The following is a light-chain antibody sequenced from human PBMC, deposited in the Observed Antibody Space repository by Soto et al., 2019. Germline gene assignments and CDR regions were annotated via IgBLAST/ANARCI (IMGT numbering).Light chain of an antibody. V-gene: IGKV3-20*01. CDR2: GAS. CDR3: QQYGSSPGLT. CDR1: QSVSSSY. J-gene: IGKJ4*01. Sequence: EIVLTQSPGTLSLSPGERATLSCRASQSVSSSYLAWYQQKPGQAPRLLIYGASSRATGIPDRFSGSESGTDFTVTISSLEPEDFAVYYCQQYGSSPGLTVGGGTKVDIK.